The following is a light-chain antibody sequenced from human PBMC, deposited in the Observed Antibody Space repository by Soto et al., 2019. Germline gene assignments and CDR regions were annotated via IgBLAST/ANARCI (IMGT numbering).Light chain of an antibody. J-gene: IGLJ1*01. V-gene: IGLV2-14*01. CDR2: DVS. CDR3: SSYTSSSTPFL. CDR1: SSDVGGYNY. Sequence: QSAPTQPASVSGSPGQSITISCTGTSSDVGGYNYVSWYRQHPGKAPKLIIYDVSNRPSGVSVRFSGSKSGNTASLTISGLQAEDEADYYCSSYTSSSTPFLFGTGTKLTVL.